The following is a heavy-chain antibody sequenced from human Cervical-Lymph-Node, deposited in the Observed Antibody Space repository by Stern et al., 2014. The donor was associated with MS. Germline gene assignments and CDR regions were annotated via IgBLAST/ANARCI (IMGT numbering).Heavy chain of an antibody. J-gene: IGHJ4*02. Sequence: VQLVESGAEVERPGASVKVSCKASGYTFTAYFLHWVRQAPGQGLEWMGWISPKTGSATYAQKFQDRVTMTRDTSINTGYMEVSSLRSYDTAVYYCARDRGSYSDYWGQGTLVAVSS. V-gene: IGHV1-2*02. CDR2: ISPKTGSA. CDR3: ARDRGSYSDY. CDR1: GYTFTAYF. D-gene: IGHD1-26*01.